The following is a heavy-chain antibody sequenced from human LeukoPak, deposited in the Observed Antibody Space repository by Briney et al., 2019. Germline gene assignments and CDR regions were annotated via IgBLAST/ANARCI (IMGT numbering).Heavy chain of an antibody. D-gene: IGHD4-17*01. CDR2: ISSSSSTT. CDR1: GFTFSSYS. CDR3: AKYYGDDPDYYYYMDV. Sequence: GGSLTLSCAVSGFTFSSYSMNWVRQAPGEGLEWVSYISSSSSTTYYADSVKGRFTISRDNSKNTLYLQMNSLRAEDTAVYYCAKYYGDDPDYYYYMDVWGKGTTVTISS. V-gene: IGHV3-48*01. J-gene: IGHJ6*03.